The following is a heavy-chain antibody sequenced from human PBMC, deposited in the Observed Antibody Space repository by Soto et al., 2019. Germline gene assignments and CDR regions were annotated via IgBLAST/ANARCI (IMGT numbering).Heavy chain of an antibody. Sequence: GGSLRLSCAASGFTFSSYAMSWVRQAPGKGLEWVSAISGSGGSTYYADSVKGRFTISRDNSKNTLYLQMNSLRAEDTAVYYCVKGGRSVAAAGARIGDPIYFDYWGQGTLVTVSS. CDR1: GFTFSSYA. CDR2: ISGSGGST. V-gene: IGHV3-23*01. D-gene: IGHD6-13*01. CDR3: VKGGRSVAAAGARIGDPIYFDY. J-gene: IGHJ4*02.